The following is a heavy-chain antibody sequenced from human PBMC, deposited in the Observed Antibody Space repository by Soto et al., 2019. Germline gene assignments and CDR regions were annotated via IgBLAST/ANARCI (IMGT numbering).Heavy chain of an antibody. Sequence: SVKVSCKASGGTFSSYAISWVRQAPGQGLEWMGGVIPIFGTANYAQKFQGRVTITADESTSTAYMELSSLRSEDTAVYYCARGDTAMVTNLFDYWGQGTLVTVS. CDR3: ARGDTAMVTNLFDY. V-gene: IGHV1-69*13. D-gene: IGHD5-18*01. CDR1: GGTFSSYA. J-gene: IGHJ4*02. CDR2: VIPIFGTA.